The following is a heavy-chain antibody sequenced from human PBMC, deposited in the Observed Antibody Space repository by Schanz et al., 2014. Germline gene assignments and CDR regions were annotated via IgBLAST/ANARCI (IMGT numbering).Heavy chain of an antibody. CDR1: GFTVSNSY. Sequence: VQLVDSGGGLVQPGGSLRLSCAASGFTVSNSYIHWVRQAPGKGLEWVAIIWYDGSNKYYADSVKGRFTISRDNSKNTLFLQMSSLRAEDTAVYYCARDGDFDYWGQGALVTVSS. J-gene: IGHJ4*02. CDR3: ARDGDFDY. CDR2: IWYDGSNK. V-gene: IGHV3-33*08.